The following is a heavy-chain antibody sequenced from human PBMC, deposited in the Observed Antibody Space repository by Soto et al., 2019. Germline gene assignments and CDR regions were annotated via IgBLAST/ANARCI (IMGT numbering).Heavy chain of an antibody. D-gene: IGHD5-12*01. CDR3: ASGLGYKA. CDR1: GDSVSSSSYY. CDR2: IHHSGTT. V-gene: IGHV4-31*03. Sequence: QVQLQESGPGLVKPSQTLSLTCTVSGDSVSSSSYYWSWIRQHPGKGLEWIGYIHHSGTTYYNPSLKRRSTLSVDTSKNQVSLRLSSGTAADTAVYYCASGLGYKAWGQGTLVTVSS. J-gene: IGHJ5*02.